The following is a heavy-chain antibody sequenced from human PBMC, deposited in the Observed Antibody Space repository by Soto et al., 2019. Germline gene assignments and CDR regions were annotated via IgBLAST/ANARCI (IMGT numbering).Heavy chain of an antibody. Sequence: WLRQPPGKGLEWIGEINHSGSTNYSPSLKSRVTISVDTSKNQCSLKLSSVAAADTAVYYCARGAETDVFDIWGQGTMVTVSS. V-gene: IGHV4-34*01. CDR2: INHSGST. J-gene: IGHJ3*02. CDR3: ARGAETDVFDI.